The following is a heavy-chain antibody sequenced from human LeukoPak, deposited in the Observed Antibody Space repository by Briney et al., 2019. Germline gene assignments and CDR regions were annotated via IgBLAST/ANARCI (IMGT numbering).Heavy chain of an antibody. CDR2: ISGSGGST. D-gene: IGHD6-19*01. Sequence: AGGSLRLSCAASGFTFSSYAMSWVRQAPGKGLEWVSAISGSGGSTYYADSVKGRFTISRDNSKNTLYLQMNSLRAEDTAVYYCARGGVPGSGWYHVFDYWGQGTLVTVSS. CDR3: ARGGVPGSGWYHVFDY. CDR1: GFTFSSYA. V-gene: IGHV3-23*01. J-gene: IGHJ4*02.